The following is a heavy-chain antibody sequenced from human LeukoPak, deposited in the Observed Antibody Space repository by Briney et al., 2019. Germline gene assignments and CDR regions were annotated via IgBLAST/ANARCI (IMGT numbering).Heavy chain of an antibody. D-gene: IGHD2-15*01. CDR1: GGSIRSYS. Sequence: SETLSLTCTISGGSIRSYSWSWIRQPAGKGLEWIGRISSSATTNYNPSPKSRATMSLDTSKNQFSLKLNSVTAADTAVYYCARVGVAGSSFWFDPWGQGTLVTVSS. CDR3: ARVGVAGSSFWFDP. V-gene: IGHV4-4*07. J-gene: IGHJ5*02. CDR2: ISSSATT.